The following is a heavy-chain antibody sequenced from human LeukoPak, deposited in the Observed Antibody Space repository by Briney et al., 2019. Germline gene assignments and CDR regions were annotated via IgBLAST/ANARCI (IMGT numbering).Heavy chain of an antibody. Sequence: GGSLRLSCTASGFTFGEYAVSWFRRAPGKGLEWAGFIRSKPYGGTTESAASVKGRFSISRDDSESIAHLQMNSLKTEDTAVYYCARVRYRGVGGRFDAFDIWGQGTMVTVSS. CDR2: IRSKPYGGTT. CDR3: ARVRYRGVGGRFDAFDI. V-gene: IGHV3-49*03. D-gene: IGHD1-26*01. CDR1: GFTFGEYA. J-gene: IGHJ3*02.